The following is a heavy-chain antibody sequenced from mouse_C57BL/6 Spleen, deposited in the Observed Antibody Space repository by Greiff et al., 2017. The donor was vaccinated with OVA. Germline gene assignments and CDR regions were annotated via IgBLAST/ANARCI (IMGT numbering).Heavy chain of an antibody. CDR1: GYTFTDYY. J-gene: IGHJ2*01. CDR2: INPNNGGT. V-gene: IGHV1-26*01. CDR3: ARRGRYYYGSSYYFDY. D-gene: IGHD1-1*01. Sequence: VQLQQSGPELVKPGASVKISCKASGYTFTDYYMNWVKQSHGKSLEWIGDINPNNGGTSYNQKFKGKATLTVDKSSSTAYMELRSLTSEDSAVYYCARRGRYYYGSSYYFDYWGQGTTLTVSS.